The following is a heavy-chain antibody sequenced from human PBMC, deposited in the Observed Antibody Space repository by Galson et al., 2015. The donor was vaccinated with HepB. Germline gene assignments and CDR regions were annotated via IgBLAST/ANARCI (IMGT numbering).Heavy chain of an antibody. CDR2: INHSGST. J-gene: IGHJ5*02. Sequence: ETLSLTCAVYGGSFSGYYWSWIRQPPGKGLEWIGEINHSGSTNYNPSLKSRVTISVDTSKNQFSLKLSSVTAADTAVYYCARGGGLKRVWFDPWGQRTLVTVSS. CDR1: GGSFSGYY. D-gene: IGHD6-19*01. V-gene: IGHV4-34*01. CDR3: ARGGGLKRVWFDP.